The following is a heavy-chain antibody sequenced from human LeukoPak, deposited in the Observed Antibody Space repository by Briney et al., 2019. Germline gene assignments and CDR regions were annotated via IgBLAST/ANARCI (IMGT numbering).Heavy chain of an antibody. CDR1: GFSFGDFG. CDR3: ANQWIQLWCFDY. V-gene: IGHV3-23*01. D-gene: IGHD5-18*01. Sequence: GGSLRLSCAASGFSFGDFGMSWVRQAPGKGLDLVSAISGSGGSTYYADSVKGRFTISRDNSKNTLYLQMNSLRAEDTAVYYCANQWIQLWCFDYWGQGTLVTVSS. J-gene: IGHJ4*02. CDR2: ISGSGGST.